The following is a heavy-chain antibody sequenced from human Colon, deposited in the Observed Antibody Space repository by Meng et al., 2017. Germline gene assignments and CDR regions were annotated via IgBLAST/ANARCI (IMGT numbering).Heavy chain of an antibody. V-gene: IGHV1-3*04. CDR1: GYSFTSSG. CDR2: IYTADGNR. CDR3: ARDERGGPYYFDY. J-gene: IGHJ4*02. Sequence: QVHLVQSGAELKKPGASVKVSCQASGYSFTSSGMHWLRQAPGQRPEWMGWIYTADGNRRYSQRFQDRLTITSDTFARTAYMELSSLRSEDTAVYFCARDERGGPYYFDYWGQGTLVTVSS.